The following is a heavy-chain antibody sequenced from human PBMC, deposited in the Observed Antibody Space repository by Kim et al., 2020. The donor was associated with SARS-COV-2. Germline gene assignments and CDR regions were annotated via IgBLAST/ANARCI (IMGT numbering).Heavy chain of an antibody. V-gene: IGHV3-15*01. CDR3: TTGYYDILTGYYIGNYFDY. CDR1: GFTFSNAW. Sequence: GGSLRLSCAASGFTFSNAWMSWVRQAPGKGLEWVGRIKSKTDGGTTDYAAPVKGRFTISRDDSKNTLYLQMNSLKTEDTAVYYCTTGYYDILTGYYIGNYFDYWGQGTLVTVSS. CDR2: IKSKTDGGTT. D-gene: IGHD3-9*01. J-gene: IGHJ4*02.